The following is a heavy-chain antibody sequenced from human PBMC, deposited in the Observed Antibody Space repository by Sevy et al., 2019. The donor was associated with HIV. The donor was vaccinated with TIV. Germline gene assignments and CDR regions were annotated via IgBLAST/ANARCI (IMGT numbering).Heavy chain of an antibody. CDR1: GFTFSSYA. D-gene: IGHD3-10*01. Sequence: GESLKISCAASGFTFSSYAMSWVRQAPGKGLEWVSAISGSGGSTYYADSVKGRFTISRDNSKNTLYLQMNSLRAEDTAVYYCAKFRNLWFAELGNLLDYWGQGTLVTVSS. CDR3: AKFRNLWFAELGNLLDY. V-gene: IGHV3-23*01. CDR2: ISGSGGST. J-gene: IGHJ4*02.